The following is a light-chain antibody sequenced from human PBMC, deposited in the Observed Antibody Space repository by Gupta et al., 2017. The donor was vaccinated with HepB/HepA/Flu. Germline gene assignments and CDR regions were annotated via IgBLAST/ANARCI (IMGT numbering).Light chain of an antibody. Sequence: SVLTQPPSASGTPGQRVTISCSGSSSDIGSNTVNWYLQLPGAAPKLLIYTNNHRPSGVPDRFSGSKSGTSASLAISGLQSEDEANYYCAAWDDSLNGWVFGGGTKLTVL. CDR2: TNN. CDR3: AAWDDSLNGWV. V-gene: IGLV1-44*01. J-gene: IGLJ3*02. CDR1: SSDIGSNT.